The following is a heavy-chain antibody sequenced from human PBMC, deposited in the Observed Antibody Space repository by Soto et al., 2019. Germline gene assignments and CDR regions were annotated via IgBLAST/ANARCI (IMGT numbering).Heavy chain of an antibody. CDR1: GGSFSGYY. V-gene: IGHV4-34*01. D-gene: IGHD1-20*01. J-gene: IGHJ5*02. Sequence: SETLSLTCAVYGGSFSGYYWSWIRQPPGKGLEWIGEINHSGSTNYNPSLKSRVTISVDTSKNQFSLKLSSVTAADTAVYYCASRQHRYNWNFNWFDPWGQGTLVTVSS. CDR2: INHSGST. CDR3: ASRQHRYNWNFNWFDP.